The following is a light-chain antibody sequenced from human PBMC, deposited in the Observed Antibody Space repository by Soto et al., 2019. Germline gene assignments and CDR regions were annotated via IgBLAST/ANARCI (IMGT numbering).Light chain of an antibody. CDR2: AAS. J-gene: IGKJ1*01. Sequence: EIQMTQSPSFLSASAGDRVTIFCRASQSISNFLHWYQQKPGKAPKLLIYAASKLESGVPPRFGGSGSGTDFTLTISRLQPEDFATYYCQQSYRNPRTFGLGTRVEIK. V-gene: IGKV1-39*01. CDR3: QQSYRNPRT. CDR1: QSISNF.